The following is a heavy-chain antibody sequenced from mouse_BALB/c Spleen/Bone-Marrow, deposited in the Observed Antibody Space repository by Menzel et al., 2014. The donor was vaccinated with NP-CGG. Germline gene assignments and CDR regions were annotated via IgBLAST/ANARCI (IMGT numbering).Heavy chain of an antibody. J-gene: IGHJ1*01. Sequence: EVQGVESGGGLVQPGGSRKLSCAASGFTFSSFGMHWVRQAPEKGLEWVAYISGGSSTIYYADTVKGRFTISRDNPKNTLFLQITSRRSEDTAMNYCARWGRGENWYFDVWGAGTTVTVSS. CDR2: ISGGSSTI. CDR1: GFTFSSFG. V-gene: IGHV5-17*02. CDR3: ARWGRGENWYFDV.